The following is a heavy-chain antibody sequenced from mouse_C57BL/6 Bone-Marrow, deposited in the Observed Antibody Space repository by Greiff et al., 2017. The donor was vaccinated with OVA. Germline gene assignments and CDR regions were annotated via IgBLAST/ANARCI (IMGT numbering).Heavy chain of an antibody. CDR2: ISYDGSN. Sequence: EVQLQQSGPGLVKPSQSLSLTCSVTGYSITSGYYWNWIRQFPGNKLEWMGYISYDGSNNYNPSLKNRISITRDTSKNQFFLKLNSVTTEDTATYYCAREAYYSKTSYWYFDVWGTGTTVTVSS. CDR1: GYSITSGYY. V-gene: IGHV3-6*01. D-gene: IGHD2-5*01. J-gene: IGHJ1*03. CDR3: AREAYYSKTSYWYFDV.